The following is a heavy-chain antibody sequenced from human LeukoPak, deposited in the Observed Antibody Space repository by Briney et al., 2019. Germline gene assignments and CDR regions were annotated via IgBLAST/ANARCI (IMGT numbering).Heavy chain of an antibody. V-gene: IGHV1-24*01. D-gene: IGHD6-6*01. Sequence: ASVKVSCKVSGYTLTELSMHWVRQAPGKGLEWMGGFDPEDGETIYAQKFQGRVTMTEDTSTDTAYMELSSLRSDDTAVYYCVRDSLSMSKFSAGDTFDIWGQGTMVTVSS. CDR3: VRDSLSMSKFSAGDTFDI. CDR2: FDPEDGET. J-gene: IGHJ3*02. CDR1: GYTLTELS.